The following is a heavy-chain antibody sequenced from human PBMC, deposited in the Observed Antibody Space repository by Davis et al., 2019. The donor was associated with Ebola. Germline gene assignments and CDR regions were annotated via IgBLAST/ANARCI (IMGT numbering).Heavy chain of an antibody. Sequence: PGKSLKISCVASGFTSSSYWMHWVRQAPGKGLVWVSLIKSDRSSTRYADSVKGRFTISRDNAKNTLYLQMNSLRPEDTAVYYCARDIAVAGTIGFDYWGQGTLVTVSS. CDR1: GFTSSSYW. V-gene: IGHV3-74*01. CDR2: IKSDRSST. J-gene: IGHJ4*02. CDR3: ARDIAVAGTIGFDY. D-gene: IGHD6-19*01.